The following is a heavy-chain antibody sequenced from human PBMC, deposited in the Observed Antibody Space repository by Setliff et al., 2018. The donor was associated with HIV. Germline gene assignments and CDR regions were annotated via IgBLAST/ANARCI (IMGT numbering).Heavy chain of an antibody. CDR2: IIPIFGTT. CDR3: ASLTYCGGDCYSTGASDI. Sequence: SVKVSCKASGGTFSSFAISWARQAPGQGLEWMGGIIPIFGTTKYPLKFQGRVTITADESTTTAYMEVSRLRSEDTAVYYCASLTYCGGDCYSTGASDIWGQGTMVTVSS. J-gene: IGHJ3*02. D-gene: IGHD2-21*01. CDR1: GGTFSSFA. V-gene: IGHV1-69*13.